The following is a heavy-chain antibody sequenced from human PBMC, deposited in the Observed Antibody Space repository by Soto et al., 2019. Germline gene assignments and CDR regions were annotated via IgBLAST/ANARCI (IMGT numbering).Heavy chain of an antibody. CDR1: GFTFSDEN. V-gene: IGHV3-21*06. CDR2: ISGGGSYI. Sequence: GGSLRLSCSASGFTFSDENLSWVRQVPGKGLEWVSGISGGGSYIFYADSVQGRFSISRDNAKNSLFLEMNSLRVEDTAVYYCARDSDCHSTSCFFPPHVWGQGTTVTVSS. CDR3: ARDSDCHSTSCFFPPHV. D-gene: IGHD2-2*01. J-gene: IGHJ6*02.